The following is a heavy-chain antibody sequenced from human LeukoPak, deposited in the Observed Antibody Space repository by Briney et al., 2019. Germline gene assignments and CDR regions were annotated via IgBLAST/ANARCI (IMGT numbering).Heavy chain of an antibody. V-gene: IGHV1-69*13. CDR1: GGTFSSYA. CDR2: IIPIFGTA. J-gene: IGHJ5*02. Sequence: SVKVSCKASGGTFSSYAISWVRQAPGQGLEWMGGIIPIFGTANYAQKFQGRVTITADESTSTAYMELSSLRSEDTAVYYCARVLGELRLGNWFDPWGQGTLVTVSS. D-gene: IGHD3-16*01. CDR3: ARVLGELRLGNWFDP.